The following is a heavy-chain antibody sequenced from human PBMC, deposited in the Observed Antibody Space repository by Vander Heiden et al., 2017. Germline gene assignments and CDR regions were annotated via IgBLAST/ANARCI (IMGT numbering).Heavy chain of an antibody. CDR1: GGSFSSYY. Sequence: QVQLQESGPGLLKPSETLSLTCNVPGGSFSSYYWAWIRQPPGKGLEWIGCVYDTGSTNYNPSLKSRVAISVDKSKNQFSLKLNSVTAADTAVYYCVRVTGTAAAIIASFDMWGQGTVVTVSS. CDR3: VRVTGTAAAIIASFDM. V-gene: IGHV4-59*01. J-gene: IGHJ3*02. D-gene: IGHD6-13*01. CDR2: VYDTGST.